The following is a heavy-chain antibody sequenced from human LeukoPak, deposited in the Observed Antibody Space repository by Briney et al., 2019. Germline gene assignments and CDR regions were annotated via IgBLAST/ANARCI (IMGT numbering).Heavy chain of an antibody. CDR1: GGSISSGSYY. D-gene: IGHD2-21*02. V-gene: IGHV4-61*02. J-gene: IGHJ4*02. CDR2: IYSSGST. Sequence: PSETLSLTCTVSGGSISSGSYYWSWIRQPAGKALEWIGRIYSSGSTNYNPSLKSRVTISVDTSKNQFSLKLSSATAADTAMYYCARELSPRDGKGYYFDYWGQGTLVTVSS. CDR3: ARELSPRDGKGYYFDY.